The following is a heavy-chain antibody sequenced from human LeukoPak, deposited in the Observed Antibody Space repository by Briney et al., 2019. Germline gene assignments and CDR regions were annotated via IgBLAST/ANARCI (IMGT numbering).Heavy chain of an antibody. Sequence: ASVKVSCKASGYTFTGYYMHWVRQAPGQGLEWMGWINPNSGGTNYAQKFQGRVTMTRDTSISTAYMELSRLRSDDTAVYCCARSFAIVAVVDWFDPWGQGTLVTVSS. CDR1: GYTFTGYY. V-gene: IGHV1-2*02. J-gene: IGHJ5*02. CDR2: INPNSGGT. CDR3: ARSFAIVAVVDWFDP. D-gene: IGHD2-21*01.